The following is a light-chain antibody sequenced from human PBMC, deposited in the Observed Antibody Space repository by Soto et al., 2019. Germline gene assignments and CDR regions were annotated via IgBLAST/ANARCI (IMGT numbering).Light chain of an antibody. J-gene: IGKJ4*01. V-gene: IGKV1-33*01. Sequence: DIQMTQSPSSLSASVGDRVTITCQASQDISNYLNWYHQKPGKAPKLLIYDASNLETGVPSRFSGSGSGTDFTFTISSLQPEDIATYYCQQYDNPSLTFGGGTKVEIK. CDR1: QDISNY. CDR2: DAS. CDR3: QQYDNPSLT.